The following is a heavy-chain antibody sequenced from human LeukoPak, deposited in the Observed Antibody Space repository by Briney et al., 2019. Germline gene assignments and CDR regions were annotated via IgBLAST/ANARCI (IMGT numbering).Heavy chain of an antibody. CDR1: GGSISSSSYY. D-gene: IGHD5-18*01. Sequence: SETLSPTCTVSGGSISSSSYYWGWIRQPPGKGLEWIGSIYYSGGTYYNPSLKSRVTISVDTSKNQFSLKLSSVTAADTAVYYCARGDTYSYGRFDYWGQGTLVTVSS. CDR2: IYYSGGT. CDR3: ARGDTYSYGRFDY. J-gene: IGHJ4*02. V-gene: IGHV4-39*01.